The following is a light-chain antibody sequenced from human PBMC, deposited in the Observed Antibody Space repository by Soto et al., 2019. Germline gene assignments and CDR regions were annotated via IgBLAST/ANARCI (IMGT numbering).Light chain of an antibody. J-gene: IGLJ1*01. CDR3: FSFTTDWTHV. CDR2: EVS. CDR1: SSDIGAYNY. Sequence: QSALTQTASVSGSPGQSITISCTGSSSDIGAYNYVSWFQQYPGKAPKLIISEVSNRPSGVSNRFSGPKSGTAASLTISGLQTEDEADYFCFSFTTDWTHVFGTGTKVTVL. V-gene: IGLV2-14*01.